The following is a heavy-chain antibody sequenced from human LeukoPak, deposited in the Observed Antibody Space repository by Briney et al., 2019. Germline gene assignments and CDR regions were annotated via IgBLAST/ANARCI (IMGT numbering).Heavy chain of an antibody. Sequence: SETLSLTCTVSGGSISSFYWSWIRQPPGKGLEWIGYIYYSGSTNYNPSLKSRVTISVDTSKNQFSLKLSSVTAADTAVYYCARGADDYNYNWFDPWGQGTLVTVSS. CDR3: ARGADDYNYNWFDP. V-gene: IGHV4-59*01. CDR1: GGSISSFY. J-gene: IGHJ5*02. D-gene: IGHD5-24*01. CDR2: IYYSGST.